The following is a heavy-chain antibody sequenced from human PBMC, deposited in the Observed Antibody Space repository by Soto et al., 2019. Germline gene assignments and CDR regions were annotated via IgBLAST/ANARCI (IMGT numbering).Heavy chain of an antibody. V-gene: IGHV1-8*02. CDR1: GYTFTDYD. Sequence: QVQLMQSGAEVRKPGASVKVSCKASGYTFTDYDINWVRQATGQGLEWLGWMTPKSGYTDYAQKFQGRVTLTRDPSRGTAYMELSSLTSEDTAVYYCTRNLYNTGDFDHWGQGTLVTVSS. CDR2: MTPKSGYT. J-gene: IGHJ4*02. CDR3: TRNLYNTGDFDH. D-gene: IGHD1-20*01.